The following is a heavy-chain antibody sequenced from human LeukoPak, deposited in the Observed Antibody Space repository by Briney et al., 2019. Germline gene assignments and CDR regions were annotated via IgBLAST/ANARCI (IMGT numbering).Heavy chain of an antibody. D-gene: IGHD4/OR15-4a*01. V-gene: IGHV3-48*04. CDR3: VGSANLAD. CDR1: GIYFSHYG. CDR2: INGRGSTI. Sequence: GGSLRLSCVASGIYFSHYGMNWVRQAPGKGLEWISYINGRGSTINYADSVKGRFTISRDNAKNSLYLQMYSLRVEDTAVYYCVGSANLADWGQGTLVTVSS. J-gene: IGHJ4*02.